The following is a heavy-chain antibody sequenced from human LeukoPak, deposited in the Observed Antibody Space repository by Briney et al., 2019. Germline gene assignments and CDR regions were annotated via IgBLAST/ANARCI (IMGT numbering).Heavy chain of an antibody. J-gene: IGHJ4*02. CDR2: ISYDGSNK. V-gene: IGHV3-30*18. D-gene: IGHD3-22*01. Sequence: PGGSLRLSCAASGFTFSSYGMHWVRQAPGKGLEWVAVISYDGSNKYYADSVKGRFTISRDNSKNTLYLQMNSLRAEDTAVYYCAKDGTLARPSRPRVEYYYDSSDYWGQGTLVTVSS. CDR1: GFTFSSYG. CDR3: AKDGTLARPSRPRVEYYYDSSDY.